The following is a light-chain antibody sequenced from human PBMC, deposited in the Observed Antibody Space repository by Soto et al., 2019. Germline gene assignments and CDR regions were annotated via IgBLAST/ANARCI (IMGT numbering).Light chain of an antibody. CDR3: QQSHSTPRT. V-gene: IGKV1-39*01. CDR1: QSISSY. J-gene: IGKJ1*01. CDR2: AAS. Sequence: DIQMTQSPSSLSASVGDRVTITCRASQSISSYLNWYQQKPGKAPKLLIYAASSLQSVVPSRFSGRGSGTDFTLTISSLQPEDFATYYCQQSHSTPRTFGQGTKVDIK.